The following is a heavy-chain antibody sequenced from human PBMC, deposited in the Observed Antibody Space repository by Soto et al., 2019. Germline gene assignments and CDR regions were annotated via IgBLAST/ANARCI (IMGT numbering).Heavy chain of an antibody. CDR3: VRARSTDSRPDY. CDR1: GFAFSLYS. CDR2: ITSSSSYI. J-gene: IGHJ4*02. Sequence: PGGSLRLSCAASGFAFSLYSMIWVRQAPGKGLEWVASITSSSSYIYYEDSLKGRFTISRDNAKNSLFLQLDSLRAEDTAVYFCVRARSTDSRPDYWGQETLVTVSS. V-gene: IGHV3-21*01. D-gene: IGHD3-22*01.